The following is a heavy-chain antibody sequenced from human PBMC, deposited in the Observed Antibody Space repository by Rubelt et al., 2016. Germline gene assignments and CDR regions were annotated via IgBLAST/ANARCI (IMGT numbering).Heavy chain of an antibody. D-gene: IGHD1-20*01. Sequence: VAVIWYDGSNKYYADSVKGRFTISRDNSKNTLYLQMNSLRAEDTAVYYCARLITGTDYYYYGMDVWGQGTTVTVSS. CDR2: IWYDGSNK. CDR3: ARLITGTDYYYYGMDV. V-gene: IGHV3-33*01. J-gene: IGHJ6*02.